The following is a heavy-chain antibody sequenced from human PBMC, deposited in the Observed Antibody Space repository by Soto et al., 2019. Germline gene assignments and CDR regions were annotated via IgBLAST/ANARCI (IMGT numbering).Heavy chain of an antibody. CDR3: ARQLDYYDSSGYPSSYYYYGMDV. CDR1: GYSFTSYW. V-gene: IGHV5-51*01. Sequence: PGESLKISCKGSGYSFTSYWIGWVRQMPGEGLEWMGIIYPGDSDTRYSPSFQGQVTISADKSISTAYLQWSSLKASDTAMYYCARQLDYYDSSGYPSSYYYYGMDVWGQGTTVTVSS. J-gene: IGHJ6*02. D-gene: IGHD3-22*01. CDR2: IYPGDSDT.